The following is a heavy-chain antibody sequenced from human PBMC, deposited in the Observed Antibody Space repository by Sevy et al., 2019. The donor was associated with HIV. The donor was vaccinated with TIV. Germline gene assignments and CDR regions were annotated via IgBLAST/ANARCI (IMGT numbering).Heavy chain of an antibody. CDR2: ISGSGGET. V-gene: IGHV3-23*01. CDR1: GFTFSSYG. CDR3: AKTPYSSGWSHIDY. J-gene: IGHJ4*02. Sequence: GGSLRLSCGASGFTFSSYGMSWVPQAPGKGLEWVSFISGSGGETYYADSVKGRVTISRDNSKNKLYMRMISLRAEDTAVYFCAKTPYSSGWSHIDYWGQGTLVTVSS. D-gene: IGHD6-19*01.